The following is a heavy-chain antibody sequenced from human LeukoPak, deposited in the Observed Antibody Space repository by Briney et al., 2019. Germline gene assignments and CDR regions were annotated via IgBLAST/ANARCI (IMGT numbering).Heavy chain of an antibody. Sequence: PSETLSLTCAVYGGSFSTYYWSWIRQPPGKGLEWMGEINHSGSTNYNPSLKRRVTISVDTSKNQFSLKLSSLTAADTAVYYCARGSTGGSSGGGHYYYYMDVWGKGTTVTVSS. CDR2: INHSGST. CDR1: GGSFSTYY. D-gene: IGHD6-6*01. V-gene: IGHV4-34*01. J-gene: IGHJ6*03. CDR3: ARGSTGGSSGGGHYYYYMDV.